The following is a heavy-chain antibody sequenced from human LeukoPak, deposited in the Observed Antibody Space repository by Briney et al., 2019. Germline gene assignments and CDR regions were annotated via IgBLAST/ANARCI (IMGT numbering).Heavy chain of an antibody. D-gene: IGHD3-10*01. CDR1: GDTFTSYA. J-gene: IGHJ5*02. Sequence: ASVKVSCKASGDTFTSYAMNWVRQAPGQGLEWMGWINTNTGNPTYAQGFTGRFVFSLDTSVSTAYLQISSLKAEDTAVYYCARPKSAYGSGSYLWFDPWGQGTLVTVSS. CDR3: ARPKSAYGSGSYLWFDP. V-gene: IGHV7-4-1*02. CDR2: INTNTGNP.